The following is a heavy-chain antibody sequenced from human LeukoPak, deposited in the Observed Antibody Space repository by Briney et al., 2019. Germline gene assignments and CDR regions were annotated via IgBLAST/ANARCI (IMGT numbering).Heavy chain of an antibody. D-gene: IGHD2-2*01. CDR2: IKQDGSEK. V-gene: IGHV3-7*01. CDR3: ADPPVGY. J-gene: IGHJ4*02. CDR1: GFTFSKFW. Sequence: GGSLRLSCAASGFTFSKFWMTWVRQAPGKGLEWLANIKQDGSEKNYVDSVKGRFTISIDNAKNSLFLQMNSLRAEDTAVYYCADPPVGYWGQGTLVTVSS.